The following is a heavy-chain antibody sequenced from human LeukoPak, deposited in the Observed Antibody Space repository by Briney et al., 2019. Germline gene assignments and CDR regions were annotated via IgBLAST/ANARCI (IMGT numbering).Heavy chain of an antibody. CDR3: AKVGPAGLAPDSSGEWVYYYYMDV. V-gene: IGHV4-59*08. CDR1: GGSISSYY. D-gene: IGHD3-22*01. Sequence: SETLSLTCTVSGGSISSYYWSWIRQPPGKGLEWIGYIYYSGSTNYNPSLKSRVTISVDTSKNQFSLKLSSVTAADTAVYYCAKVGPAGLAPDSSGEWVYYYYMDVWGKGTTVTV. CDR2: IYYSGST. J-gene: IGHJ6*03.